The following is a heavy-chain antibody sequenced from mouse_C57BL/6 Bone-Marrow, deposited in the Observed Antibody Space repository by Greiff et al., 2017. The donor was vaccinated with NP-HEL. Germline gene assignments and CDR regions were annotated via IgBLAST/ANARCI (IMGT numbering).Heavy chain of an antibody. CDR3: ARNRVLRPYWYFDV. V-gene: IGHV1-64*01. D-gene: IGHD1-2*01. CDR1: GYTFTSYW. CDR2: IHPNSGST. J-gene: IGHJ1*03. Sequence: QVQLQQPGAELVKPGASVKLSCKASGYTFTSYWMHWVKQSPGQGLEWIGMIHPNSGSTNYNEKFKSKATLTVDKSSSTAYMQLSSLTSEDSAVYYGARNRVLRPYWYFDVWGTGTTVTVSS.